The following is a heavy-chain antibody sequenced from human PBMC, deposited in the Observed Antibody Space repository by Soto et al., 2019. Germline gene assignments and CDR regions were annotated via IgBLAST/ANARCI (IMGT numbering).Heavy chain of an antibody. V-gene: IGHV4-59*01. Sequence: QVQLQESGPGLVKPSETLSLTCTDSGVSISSYYWSWIRQPPGKGLEWIGYIYYSGSTNYNPSLKSRVTISVDTSKNQFSLKLSSVTAADTAVYYCARVGSWWYFDLWGRGTLVTVS. CDR3: ARVGSWWYFDL. D-gene: IGHD3-10*01. CDR1: GVSISSYY. CDR2: IYYSGST. J-gene: IGHJ2*01.